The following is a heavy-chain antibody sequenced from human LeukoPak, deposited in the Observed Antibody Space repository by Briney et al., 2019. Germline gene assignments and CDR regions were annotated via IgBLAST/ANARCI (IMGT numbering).Heavy chain of an antibody. CDR2: IYPGDSDT. D-gene: IGHD3-9*01. J-gene: IGHJ3*02. Sequence: GETLKISCKGSGYSFTSYWIGWVRQMPGKGLEWMGIIYPGDSDTRYSPSFQGQVTISAGKSISTAYLQWSSLKASDTAMYYCARHQRDILTGIDAFDIWGQGTMVTVSS. V-gene: IGHV5-51*01. CDR3: ARHQRDILTGIDAFDI. CDR1: GYSFTSYW.